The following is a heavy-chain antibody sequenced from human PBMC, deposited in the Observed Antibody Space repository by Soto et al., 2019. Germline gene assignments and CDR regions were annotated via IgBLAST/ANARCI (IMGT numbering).Heavy chain of an antibody. V-gene: IGHV4-4*07. Sequence: PSETLSLTCTVSVDSITTYYWNWIRQPAGKGLEWIGRIDASGNSNYNPPLNSRVTLSIDTSKKQFSLKLTSVSAADTAVYYCARFSNNWFQTEGMDVWGQGTTVTVSS. CDR1: VDSITTYY. D-gene: IGHD1-1*01. J-gene: IGHJ6*02. CDR3: ARFSNNWFQTEGMDV. CDR2: IDASGNS.